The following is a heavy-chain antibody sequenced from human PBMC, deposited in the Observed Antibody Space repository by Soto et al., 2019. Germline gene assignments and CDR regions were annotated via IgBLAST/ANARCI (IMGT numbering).Heavy chain of an antibody. CDR2: INGHTGST. D-gene: IGHD1-26*01. V-gene: IGHV1-18*01. CDR1: GNFCSKFG. J-gene: IGHJ4*02. Sequence: QVQLVQSGAEVKRPGASVKVSCKTPGNFCSKFGISWVRQAPGQGLEWMGWINGHTGSTNYAPKFRGRVTMTTDTSTGILYMELSSLTSDDTAVYYCGRAGDQWDPRYLDYWGQGTLVSV. CDR3: GRAGDQWDPRYLDY.